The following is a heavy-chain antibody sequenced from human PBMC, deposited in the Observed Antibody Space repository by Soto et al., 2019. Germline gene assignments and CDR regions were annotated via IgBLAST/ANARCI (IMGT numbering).Heavy chain of an antibody. J-gene: IGHJ4*02. CDR3: ARDRDWNLDY. V-gene: IGHV1-18*01. CDR2: ISTDKGNT. Sequence: GASLWVSCKASGYSFTTDGMTGVRQAPGQGLEWMGWISTDKGNTKYAQNFQSRATLTTDTSTSTAYMELRSLRSDDTAVYYCARDRDWNLDYWGQGTLVTVSS. D-gene: IGHD2-21*02. CDR1: GYSFTTDG.